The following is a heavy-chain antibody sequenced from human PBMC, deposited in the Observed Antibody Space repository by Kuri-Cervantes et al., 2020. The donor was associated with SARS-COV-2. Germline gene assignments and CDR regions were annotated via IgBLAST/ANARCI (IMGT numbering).Heavy chain of an antibody. D-gene: IGHD1-1*01. Sequence: GESLKISCAASGFTVSSNYMSWVRQAPGKGLEWVSAIGTAGDTYYPGSVKGQFTISRENAKNSLYLQMNSLKTEDTAVYYCTTLIDYWGQGALVTVSS. CDR3: TTLIDY. J-gene: IGHJ4*02. CDR2: IGTAGDT. V-gene: IGHV3-13*01. CDR1: GFTVSSNY.